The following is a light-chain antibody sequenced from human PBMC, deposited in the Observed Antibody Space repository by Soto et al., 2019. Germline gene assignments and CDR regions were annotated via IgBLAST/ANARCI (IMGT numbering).Light chain of an antibody. Sequence: EIVLTQSPATLSLSPGERATLSCSASQSVSSYLAWYQQKPGQAPRLLIYDASNRATGIPARFSGSGSGTDFTLTISSLEPEDFAVYYRQQRSNWPPITFGQGTRLEIK. CDR2: DAS. CDR3: QQRSNWPPIT. J-gene: IGKJ5*01. V-gene: IGKV3-11*01. CDR1: QSVSSY.